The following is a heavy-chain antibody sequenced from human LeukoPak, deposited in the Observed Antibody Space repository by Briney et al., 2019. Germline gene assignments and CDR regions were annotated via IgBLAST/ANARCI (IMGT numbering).Heavy chain of an antibody. CDR1: GGSISSSNYY. J-gene: IGHJ5*02. CDR3: ARPHRAGWFDP. D-gene: IGHD6-13*01. Sequence: PSETLSLTCSVSGGSISSSNYYWGWIRQPPGKGLEWIGSIYYSGSTYYNPSLKSRVTISVDTSKNQFSLKPNSVTAADTAVYYCARPHRAGWFDPWGQGILVTVPS. V-gene: IGHV4-39*01. CDR2: IYYSGST.